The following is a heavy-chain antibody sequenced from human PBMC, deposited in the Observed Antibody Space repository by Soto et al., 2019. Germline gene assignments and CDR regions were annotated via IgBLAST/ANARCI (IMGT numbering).Heavy chain of an antibody. CDR3: ARDCTYCGGDTGREAFDI. J-gene: IGHJ3*02. CDR1: GYTFNIYA. Sequence: QVRLEQSGADVKTPGASVKVSCQASGYTFNIYAIHWVRQAPGQRPEWMGWMNAGNGNTEYSPKFHGRVTMTRDRYARAAYMELSGLTSEGTAVYYCARDCTYCGGDTGREAFDIWGQGTMVTVS. CDR2: MNAGNGNT. D-gene: IGHD2-21*01. V-gene: IGHV1-3*01.